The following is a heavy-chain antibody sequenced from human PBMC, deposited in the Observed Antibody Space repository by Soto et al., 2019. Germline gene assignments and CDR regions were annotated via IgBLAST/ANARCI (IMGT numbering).Heavy chain of an antibody. V-gene: IGHV3-23*01. D-gene: IGHD1-7*01. CDR2: ISGSGGST. CDR1: GYTFNNYA. CDR3: AKDGFTGTTPYFFDY. J-gene: IGHJ4*02. Sequence: PGGPLRLSCAASGYTFNNYAMSWVRQAPGKGLEWISAISGSGGSTYYADSVKGRFTISRDNSKNTLYLQMNSLRAEDTALYYCAKDGFTGTTPYFFDYWGQGTPVTVSS.